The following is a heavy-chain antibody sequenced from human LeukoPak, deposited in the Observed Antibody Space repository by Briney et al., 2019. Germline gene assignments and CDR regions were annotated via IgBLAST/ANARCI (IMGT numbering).Heavy chain of an antibody. D-gene: IGHD5-12*01. J-gene: IGHJ4*02. V-gene: IGHV4-39*02. CDR1: GGSICSSDHF. Sequence: PSETLSLSCTVSGGSICSSDHFWGWIRQPPGQGLEAIVIINYSGTTYHNPSLKRRATISVDTSKNQFSLCLSTVTVADAAMYYCVRDRSGYDFFDFWGQGTLVTVSS. CDR2: INYSGTT. CDR3: VRDRSGYDFFDF.